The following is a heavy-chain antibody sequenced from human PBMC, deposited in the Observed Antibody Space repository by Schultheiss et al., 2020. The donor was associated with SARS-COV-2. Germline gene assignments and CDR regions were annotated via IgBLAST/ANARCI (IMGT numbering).Heavy chain of an antibody. J-gene: IGHJ4*02. CDR2: IYYSGST. Sequence: SETLSLTCTVSGGSISSGGYYWSWIRQHPGKGLEWIGYIYYSGSTYYNPSLKSRVTISVDTSKNQFSLQLNSVTPEDTAVYYCARGEDSSGPSFLYWGQGTLVTVSS. V-gene: IGHV4-31*03. CDR1: GGSISSGGYY. D-gene: IGHD3-22*01. CDR3: ARGEDSSGPSFLY.